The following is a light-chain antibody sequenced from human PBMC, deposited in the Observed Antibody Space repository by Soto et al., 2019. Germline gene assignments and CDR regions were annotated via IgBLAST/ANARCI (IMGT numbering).Light chain of an antibody. CDR1: SSDVGGYNY. CDR3: SSYAGSNNQGV. J-gene: IGLJ1*01. Sequence: QPALTQPPSASGSPGQSVTISCTGTSSDVGGYNYVSWYQQHPGKAPKLMIYEVSKRPSGVPDRFSGSKSGNTASLTVSGLQAEDEADYYCSSYAGSNNQGVFGTGTKVTVL. V-gene: IGLV2-8*01. CDR2: EVS.